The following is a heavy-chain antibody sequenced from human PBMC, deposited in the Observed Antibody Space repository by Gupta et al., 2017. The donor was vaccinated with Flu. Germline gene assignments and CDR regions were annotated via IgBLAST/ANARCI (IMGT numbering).Heavy chain of an antibody. Sequence: GWIRQPPGKGLEWIGYVFYSGSTYYNPSLRSRVTMSVDTSKNHFSLMLSSVTAVDTAVYDCARWTGTASGYNWYFDPWGRGTLVTVSS. V-gene: IGHV4-28*01. D-gene: IGHD1-1*01. CDR3: ARWTGTASGYNWYFDP. J-gene: IGHJ2*01. CDR2: VFYSGST.